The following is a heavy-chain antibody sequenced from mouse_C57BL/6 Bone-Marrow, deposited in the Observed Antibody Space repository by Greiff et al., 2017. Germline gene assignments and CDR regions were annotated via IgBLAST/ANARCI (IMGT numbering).Heavy chain of an antibody. D-gene: IGHD2-1*01. V-gene: IGHV10-1*01. J-gene: IGHJ4*01. Sequence: EVQLVESGGGLVQPKGSLKLSCAASGFSFNTYAMNWVRQAPGKGLEWVARIRSKSNNYATYYADSVKDRFTISRDDSESMLYLQMNNLKTEDTAMYYCVRPSYGNSDYYAMDYWGQGTSVTVSS. CDR2: IRSKSNNYAT. CDR1: GFSFNTYA. CDR3: VRPSYGNSDYYAMDY.